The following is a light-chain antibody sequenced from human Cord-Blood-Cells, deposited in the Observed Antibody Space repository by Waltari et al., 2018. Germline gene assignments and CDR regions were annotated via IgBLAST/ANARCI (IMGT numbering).Light chain of an antibody. CDR2: DAS. CDR3: QQYDNLPFT. J-gene: IGKJ3*01. V-gene: IGKV1-33*01. Sequence: DIQMTQSTSSLSASVGDRVTITCQASQDISNYLNWYTQKPGKAPKLLIYDASNLETGVPSSFSGSGSGTDFTCTISCLQPQDIATYYCQQYDNLPFTFGPGTKVDIK. CDR1: QDISNY.